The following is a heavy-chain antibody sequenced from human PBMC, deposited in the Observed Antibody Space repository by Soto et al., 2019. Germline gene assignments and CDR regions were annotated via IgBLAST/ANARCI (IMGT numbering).Heavy chain of an antibody. V-gene: IGHV4-31*03. D-gene: IGHD3-10*01. J-gene: IGHJ5*02. CDR3: AREAAGILNWFDR. CDR1: GGSISSGGYY. Sequence: QVQLQESGPGLVKPSQTLSLTCTVSGGSISSGGYYWSWIRQHPGKGLEWIGYIYHSGSTYYNPSLKSRVTISVDTSKTQFSRKVSSVTAADTAVYDCAREAAGILNWFDRWCQGTLVTFSS. CDR2: IYHSGST.